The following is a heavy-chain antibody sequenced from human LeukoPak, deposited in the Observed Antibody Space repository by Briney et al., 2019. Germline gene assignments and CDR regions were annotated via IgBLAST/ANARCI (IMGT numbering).Heavy chain of an antibody. CDR1: GYSISSEDY. J-gene: IGHJ4*02. CDR3: AREECSSTSCYVDY. CDR2: FYHRGS. Sequence: SETLSLTCTVSGYSISSEDYWGWIRPTPGKGLEWIGSFYHRGSYYNPSLKSRITILLDMSKNQFSLKLSSVTAADTAVYYCAREECSSTSCYVDYWGQGTLVTVSS. V-gene: IGHV4-38-2*02. D-gene: IGHD2-2*01.